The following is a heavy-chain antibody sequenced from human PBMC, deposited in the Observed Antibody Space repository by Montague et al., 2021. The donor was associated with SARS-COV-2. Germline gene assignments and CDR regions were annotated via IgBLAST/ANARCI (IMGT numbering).Heavy chain of an antibody. CDR3: ARVVGFDFDY. D-gene: IGHD2-21*01. CDR1: GGSISSGSYY. J-gene: IGHJ4*02. V-gene: IGHV4-61*02. Sequence: TLSLTCTVSGGSISSGSYYWSRIRQPAGKGLEWIGRIYTSGSTNYNPSLKSRVTISVDTSKNQFSLKLSSVTAADTAVYYCARVVGFDFDYWGQGTLVTVSS. CDR2: IYTSGST.